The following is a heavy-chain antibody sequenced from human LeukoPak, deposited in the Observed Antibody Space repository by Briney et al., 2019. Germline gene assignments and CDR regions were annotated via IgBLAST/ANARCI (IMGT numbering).Heavy chain of an antibody. CDR3: ARAVRVRRFYYYMDV. Sequence: ASVKVSCKASGYTFTSYDINWVRQATGQGLEWMGWMNPNSGNTGYAQKLQGRVTMTRNTSISTAYMELSSLRSEDTAVYYCARAVRVRRFYYYMDVWGKGTTVTVSS. D-gene: IGHD3-10*01. J-gene: IGHJ6*03. V-gene: IGHV1-8*01. CDR1: GYTFTSYD. CDR2: MNPNSGNT.